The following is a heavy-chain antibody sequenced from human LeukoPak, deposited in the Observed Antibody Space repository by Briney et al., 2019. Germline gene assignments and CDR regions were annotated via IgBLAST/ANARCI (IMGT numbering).Heavy chain of an antibody. D-gene: IGHD3-22*01. CDR1: GFTVSSNY. V-gene: IGHV3-66*01. Sequence: GGSLRLSCAASGFTVSSNYMSWVRQAPGKGLEWVSVIYSGGSTYYAESVKGKFTIARDNSKNTLYLQMNSLRAEDTAVYYCARGHDGRGSLPYCFDYWGQGTLVTVSS. CDR3: ARGHDGRGSLPYCFDY. CDR2: IYSGGST. J-gene: IGHJ4*02.